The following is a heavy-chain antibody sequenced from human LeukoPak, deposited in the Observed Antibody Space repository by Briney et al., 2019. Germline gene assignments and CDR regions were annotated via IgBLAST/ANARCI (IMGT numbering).Heavy chain of an antibody. CDR2: IREDGNGK. Sequence: GGSLRLSCAATGFTFRKHWMSWVRQTVGKGLECVAKIREDGNGKHYVDSVKGRFTISRDNSKNTLYLQMNSLRAEDTAVYYCAKDLIAVAGKSAFDIWGQGTMVTVSS. V-gene: IGHV3-7*03. CDR3: AKDLIAVAGKSAFDI. D-gene: IGHD6-19*01. CDR1: GFTFRKHW. J-gene: IGHJ3*02.